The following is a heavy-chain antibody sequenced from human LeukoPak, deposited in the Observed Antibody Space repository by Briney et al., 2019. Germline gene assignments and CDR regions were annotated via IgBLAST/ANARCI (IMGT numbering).Heavy chain of an antibody. D-gene: IGHD3-22*01. J-gene: IGHJ4*02. CDR1: GGPISSGDYY. V-gene: IGHV4-30-4*01. CDR3: ARGGYDSSGYYYGFYYYFDY. CDR2: IYYSGST. Sequence: SETLPLTCTVSGGPISSGDYYWSWIRQPPGKGLEWIGYIYYSGSTYYNPSLKSRVTISVDTSKNQFSLKLSSVTAADTAVYYCARGGYDSSGYYYGFYYYFDYWGQGTLVTVSS.